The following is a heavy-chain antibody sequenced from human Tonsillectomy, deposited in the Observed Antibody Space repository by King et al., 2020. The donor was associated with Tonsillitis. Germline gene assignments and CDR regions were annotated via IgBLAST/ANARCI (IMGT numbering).Heavy chain of an antibody. CDR2: IFSGGST. CDR3: ARSAGSYAYGMDV. D-gene: IGHD3-10*01. CDR1: GFTVSNTY. J-gene: IGHJ6*02. V-gene: IGHV3-53*04. Sequence: VQLVESGGGLVQPGGSLRLSCAASGFTVSNTYMSWVRQAPGKGLEWVSLIFSGGSTYYADSVKGRFTISRHNSKNTLFLQMNSLRTEDTAVYYCARSAGSYAYGMDVWGQGTTVPVSS.